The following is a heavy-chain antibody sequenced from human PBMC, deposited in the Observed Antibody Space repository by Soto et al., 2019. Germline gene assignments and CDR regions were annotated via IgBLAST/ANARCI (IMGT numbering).Heavy chain of an antibody. D-gene: IGHD5-18*01. CDR2: ISSSISTM. J-gene: IGHJ4*02. CDR3: AREVRDTAVADFDY. CDR1: GFTFSSYS. Sequence: EVQLVESGGGLVQPGGSLRLSCAASGFTFSSYSMNWVRQAPGKGLEWLSYISSSISTMHYADSVKGRFTISRDNAKNPLYLQINNLRDEDTAVYYCAREVRDTAVADFDYWGQGTLVTVSS. V-gene: IGHV3-48*02.